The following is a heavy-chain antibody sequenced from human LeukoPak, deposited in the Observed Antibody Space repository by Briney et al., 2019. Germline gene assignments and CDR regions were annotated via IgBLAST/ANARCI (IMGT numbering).Heavy chain of an antibody. D-gene: IGHD2-15*01. CDR3: AREVEVWFDP. CDR1: GYTFTSYY. J-gene: IGHJ5*02. Sequence: ASVKVSCKASGYTFTSYYMHWVRQAPGQGLEWMGIINPSGGSTSYAQKFQGRVTMTRDTSISTAYMELSRLRSDDTAVYYCAREVEVWFDPWGQGTLVTVSS. CDR2: INPSGGST. V-gene: IGHV1-46*01.